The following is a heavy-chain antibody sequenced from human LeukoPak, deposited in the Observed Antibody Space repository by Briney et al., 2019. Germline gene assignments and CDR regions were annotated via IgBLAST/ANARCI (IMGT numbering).Heavy chain of an antibody. J-gene: IGHJ4*02. CDR1: GSTFSSYA. CDR3: VRPGYCSSTSCSFDY. Sequence: ASVKVSCTASGSTFSSYAISWVRQAPGQGLEWMGGIIPIFGTANYAQKFQGRVTITADESTSTAYMELSSLRSEDTAVYYCVRPGYCSSTSCSFDYWGQGTLVTVSS. V-gene: IGHV1-69*13. CDR2: IIPIFGTA. D-gene: IGHD2-2*01.